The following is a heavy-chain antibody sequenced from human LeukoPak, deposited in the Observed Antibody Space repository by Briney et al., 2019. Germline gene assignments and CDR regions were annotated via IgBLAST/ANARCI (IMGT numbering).Heavy chain of an antibody. V-gene: IGHV3-30*03. CDR2: ISYDGSNK. D-gene: IGHD5-18*01. CDR3: ARPVYSYGYNYFDY. CDR1: GFTFSSYS. J-gene: IGHJ4*02. Sequence: GGSLRLSCAASGFTFSSYSMNWVRQAPGKGLEWVAVISYDGSNKYYADSVKGRFTISRDNAKNSLYLQLNSLRAEDTAVYYCARPVYSYGYNYFDYWGQGTLVTVSS.